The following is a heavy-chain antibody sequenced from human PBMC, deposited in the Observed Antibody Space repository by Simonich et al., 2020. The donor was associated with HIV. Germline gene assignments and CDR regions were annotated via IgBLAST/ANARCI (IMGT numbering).Heavy chain of an antibody. J-gene: IGHJ6*02. CDR2: IKQDGREK. CDR3: ARDSSGYV. V-gene: IGHV3-7*01. CDR1: GVTFSSYW. Sequence: EVQLVESGGGLVQPGGSLRLSCAASGVTFSSYWMSWVRQAQGKGLGWVANIKQDGREKYYVDSMKGRFTISRDNAKNSLYLQMNSVRAEDTAVYYCARDSSGYVWGQGTTVTVSS. D-gene: IGHD6-19*01.